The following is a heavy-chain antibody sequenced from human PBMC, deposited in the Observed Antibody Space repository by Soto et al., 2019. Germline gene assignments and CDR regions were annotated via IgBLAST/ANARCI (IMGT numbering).Heavy chain of an antibody. CDR2: ISYSGSA. Sequence: LSLSWTVSGGSVRSSTYYCSCIRQPPGKGLEWSGYISYSGSANYNPSLKSRVTISIDTSENRFSLRLSSVTAGHTDVYYCARGDAITSFDSWGQGT. D-gene: IGHD2-2*01. CDR3: ARGDAITSFDS. CDR1: GGSVRSSTYY. V-gene: IGHV4-61*01. J-gene: IGHJ5*01.